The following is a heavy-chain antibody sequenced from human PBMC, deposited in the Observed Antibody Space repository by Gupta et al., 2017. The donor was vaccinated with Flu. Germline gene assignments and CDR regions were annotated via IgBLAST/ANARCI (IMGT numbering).Heavy chain of an antibody. J-gene: IGHJ6*02. V-gene: IGHV3-21*01. CDR1: GFTFSSYS. CDR3: ARENPGDVYYYYYGMDV. Sequence: EVQLVESGGGLVKPGGSLRLSCAASGFTFSSYSMNWVRQAPGKGLEWVSSISSSSSYIYYADSVKGRFTISRDNAKNSLYLQMNSLRAEDTAVYYCARENPGDVYYYYYGMDVWGQGTTVTVSS. CDR2: ISSSSSYI. D-gene: IGHD3-10*01.